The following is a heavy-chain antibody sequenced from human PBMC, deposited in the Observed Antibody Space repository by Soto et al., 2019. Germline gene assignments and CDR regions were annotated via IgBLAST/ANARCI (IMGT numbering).Heavy chain of an antibody. Sequence: ASVKVSCKASGDTSDSFSISWVRQAPGQGLEWMGGIIPMFGTGNYAQKFQGRLTITADESTGTSYMDLKSLRSEDTAVYFCARENRDDNSGWYSSSDWFDPWGQGTLVTVSS. J-gene: IGHJ5*02. CDR1: GDTSDSFS. V-gene: IGHV1-69*13. CDR3: ARENRDDNSGWYSSSDWFDP. D-gene: IGHD6-19*01. CDR2: IIPMFGTG.